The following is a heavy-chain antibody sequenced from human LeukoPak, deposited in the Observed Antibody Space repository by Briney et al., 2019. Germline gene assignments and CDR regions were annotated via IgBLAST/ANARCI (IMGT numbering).Heavy chain of an antibody. D-gene: IGHD3-22*01. V-gene: IGHV1-2*02. CDR3: ARINYDSSGAKYYFDY. CDR1: GYTFTGYY. J-gene: IGHJ4*02. Sequence: VASVKVSCKASGYTFTGYYMHWVRQAPGQGLEWMGWINPNSGGTNYAQKLQGRVTMTRDTSISTAYMELSRLRSDDTAVYYCARINYDSSGAKYYFDYWGQGTLVTVSS. CDR2: INPNSGGT.